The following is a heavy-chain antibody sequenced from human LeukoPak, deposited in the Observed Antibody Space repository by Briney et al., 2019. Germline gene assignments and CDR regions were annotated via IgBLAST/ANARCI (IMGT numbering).Heavy chain of an antibody. Sequence: GGSLRLSCAASGFTFSSHGIHWVRQAPGKGLEWVAVISYDGSKKYYADSVKGRFTISRDNSKNTLYLQMNSLRAEDTAVYYCAKEACSGSCYSDYFDYWGQGTLVTVSS. CDR1: GFTFSSHG. V-gene: IGHV3-30*18. J-gene: IGHJ4*02. CDR2: ISYDGSKK. D-gene: IGHD2-15*01. CDR3: AKEACSGSCYSDYFDY.